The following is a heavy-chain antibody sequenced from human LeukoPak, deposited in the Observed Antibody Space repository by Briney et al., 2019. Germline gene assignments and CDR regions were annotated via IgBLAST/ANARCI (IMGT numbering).Heavy chain of an antibody. CDR2: ISSSGSTI. Sequence: GGSLRLSCAVSGSTFSSYEMNWVREAPGKGLEWVSYISSSGSTIYYADSVKGRFTISRDNAKKSLYLQMNSLRAEDTAVYYCARARLTDYVWGRRTFDIWGQGTMVTISS. J-gene: IGHJ3*02. CDR3: ARARLTDYVWGRRTFDI. V-gene: IGHV3-48*03. D-gene: IGHD3-16*01. CDR1: GSTFSSYE.